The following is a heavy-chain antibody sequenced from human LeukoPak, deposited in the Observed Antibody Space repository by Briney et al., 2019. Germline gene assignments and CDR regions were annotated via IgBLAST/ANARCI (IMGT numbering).Heavy chain of an antibody. CDR3: ARDPTLADPFDY. Sequence: ASVKVSCKASGYTFTGYYMHWVRQAPGQGLEWMGWINPNSGGTNYAQKFQGRVTMTRDTSISTAYMELSRLRSDDTAVYYCARDPTLADPFDYWGQGTLVTVSS. CDR2: INPNSGGT. J-gene: IGHJ4*02. CDR1: GYTFTGYY. D-gene: IGHD6-6*01. V-gene: IGHV1-2*02.